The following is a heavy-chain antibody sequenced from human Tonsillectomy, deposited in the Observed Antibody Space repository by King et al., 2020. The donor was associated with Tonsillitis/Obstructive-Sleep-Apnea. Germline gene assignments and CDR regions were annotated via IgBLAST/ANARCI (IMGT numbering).Heavy chain of an antibody. CDR1: GFTFDDYA. Sequence: VQLVESGGGLVQPGRSLRLSCAASGFTFDDYAMHWVRQAPGKGLEWVSGMKSNSATIDYADSVRGRFTISRDSARNTLYLQMNSLRPEDTALYYCVKDISITGEGAFDIWGQGTMVTVSS. D-gene: IGHD1-14*01. V-gene: IGHV3-9*01. CDR3: VKDISITGEGAFDI. CDR2: MKSNSATI. J-gene: IGHJ3*02.